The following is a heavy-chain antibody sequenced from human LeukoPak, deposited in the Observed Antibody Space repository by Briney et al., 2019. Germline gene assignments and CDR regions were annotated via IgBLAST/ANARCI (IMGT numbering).Heavy chain of an antibody. J-gene: IGHJ5*02. D-gene: IGHD3-10*01. CDR3: ARDQYGSGTYSPFTYWSDP. V-gene: IGHV4-34*01. CDR2: INHSGST. Sequence: SETLSLTCAVYGGSFSGYYWSWIRQPPGKGLEWIGEINHSGSTNYNPSLKSRVTISVDTSKNQFSLKLNSVTAADTAVYYCARDQYGSGTYSPFTYWSDPWGQGTLVTVSS. CDR1: GGSFSGYY.